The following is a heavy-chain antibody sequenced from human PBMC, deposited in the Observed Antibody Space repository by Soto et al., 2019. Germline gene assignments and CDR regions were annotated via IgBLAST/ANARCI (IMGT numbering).Heavy chain of an antibody. V-gene: IGHV3-23*01. J-gene: IGHJ4*02. D-gene: IGHD2-15*01. Sequence: GGSLRLSCATSGFTFSSYAMTWVRQAPGKGLKWVSAISGGGDSTYYADSVKGRFTNSRDNSKKTLKLQMNSLRAEDTAVYYCATCSGGSCYHPFDYWGQGTQVTVSS. CDR2: ISGGGDST. CDR1: GFTFSSYA. CDR3: ATCSGGSCYHPFDY.